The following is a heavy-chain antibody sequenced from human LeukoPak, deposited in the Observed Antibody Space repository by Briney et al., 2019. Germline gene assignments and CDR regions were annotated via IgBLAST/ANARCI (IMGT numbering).Heavy chain of an antibody. Sequence: ASVKVSCKASGYTFTREYIHWMRQAPGQGLEWMGWINPNSGTTKSAQKFQGRVTMTRDTSLNTAYMEVSRLRSDDTAVYYCAREGTFDANFDYWGQGTLVTVSS. CDR2: INPNSGTT. CDR3: AREGTFDANFDY. J-gene: IGHJ4*02. V-gene: IGHV1-2*02. D-gene: IGHD3-9*01. CDR1: GYTFTREY.